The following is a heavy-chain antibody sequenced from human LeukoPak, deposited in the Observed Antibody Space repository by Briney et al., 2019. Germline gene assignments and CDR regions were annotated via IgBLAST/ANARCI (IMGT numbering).Heavy chain of an antibody. Sequence: SETLSLTCTVSGGSISSSSYYWGWIRQPPGKGLEWIGSIYYSGSTYYNPSLKSRVTISVDTSKNQFSLKLSSVTAADTAVYYCARVRRVGRWYYFDYWGQGTLVTVSS. CDR2: IYYSGST. J-gene: IGHJ4*02. D-gene: IGHD4-23*01. CDR3: ARVRRVGRWYYFDY. V-gene: IGHV4-39*07. CDR1: GGSISSSSYY.